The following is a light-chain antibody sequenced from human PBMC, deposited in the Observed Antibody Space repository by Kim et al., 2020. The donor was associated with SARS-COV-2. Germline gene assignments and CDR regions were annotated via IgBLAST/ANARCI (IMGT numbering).Light chain of an antibody. CDR2: GAS. CDR3: QQYGTAPPFT. V-gene: IGKV3-20*01. Sequence: EIVLTQSPGTLSLSPGERATLSCRASQSVRNSFLAWYQQKPGQAPRLLIYGASTRIPGIPDRFSGSGSGTDFTLTISRLEPEDSAVYYCQQYGTAPPFTFGPGTKVDIK. CDR1: QSVRNSF. J-gene: IGKJ3*01.